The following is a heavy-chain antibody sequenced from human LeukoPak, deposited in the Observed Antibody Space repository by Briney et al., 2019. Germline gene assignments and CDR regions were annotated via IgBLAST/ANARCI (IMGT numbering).Heavy chain of an antibody. J-gene: IGHJ5*02. CDR2: INHSGST. Sequence: SKTLSLTCTVSGGSISSRTYYWGWIRQPPGKGLEWIGEINHSGSTNYNPSLKSRVTISVDTSKNQFSLKLSSVTAADTAVYYCARGWIQLWYNWFDPWGQGTLVTVSS. D-gene: IGHD5-18*01. CDR3: ARGWIQLWYNWFDP. V-gene: IGHV4-39*07. CDR1: GGSISSRTYY.